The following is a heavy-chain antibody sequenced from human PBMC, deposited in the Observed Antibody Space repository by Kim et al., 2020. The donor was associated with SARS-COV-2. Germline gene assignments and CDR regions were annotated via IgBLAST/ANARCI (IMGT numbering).Heavy chain of an antibody. V-gene: IGHV1-69*13. CDR2: IIPIFGTA. CDR3: ARSGYGSGSYYNSDPRTRYDYYGMDV. J-gene: IGHJ6*02. D-gene: IGHD3-10*01. Sequence: SVKVSCKASGGTFSNYAISWVRQAPGQGLEWMGGIIPIFGTANYAQKFQGRVTITADESTSTAYMELSSLRSEDTAVYYCARSGYGSGSYYNSDPRTRYDYYGMDVWGQGTTVTVSS. CDR1: GGTFSNYA.